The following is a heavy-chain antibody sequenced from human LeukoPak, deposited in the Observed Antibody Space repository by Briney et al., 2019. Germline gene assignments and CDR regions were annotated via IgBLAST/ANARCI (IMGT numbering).Heavy chain of an antibody. Sequence: GGSLRPSCAASGFTFSSYGMHWVRQAPGKGLEWVAVISYDGSNKYYADSVKGRFTISRDNSKNTLYLQMNSLRAEDTAVYYCAQEDIAAAGIDYWGQGTLVTVSS. CDR3: AQEDIAAAGIDY. CDR2: ISYDGSNK. CDR1: GFTFSSYG. J-gene: IGHJ4*02. D-gene: IGHD6-13*01. V-gene: IGHV3-30*18.